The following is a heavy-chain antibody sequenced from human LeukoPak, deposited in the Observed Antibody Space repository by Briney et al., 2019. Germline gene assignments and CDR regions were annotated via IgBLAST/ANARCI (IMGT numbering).Heavy chain of an antibody. CDR3: AKARIGYVEG. CDR2: ITTDGDTT. CDR1: GFTFSDYA. V-gene: IGHV3-23*01. J-gene: IGHJ4*02. D-gene: IGHD3-22*01. Sequence: GGSLRLSCAASGFTFSDYAMSWIRQAPGKGLEWVSAITTDGDTTYYGDSVKGRFTISRDNSKDTLYLQMNSLRAEDTALYYCAKARIGYVEGWGQGTLVTVSS.